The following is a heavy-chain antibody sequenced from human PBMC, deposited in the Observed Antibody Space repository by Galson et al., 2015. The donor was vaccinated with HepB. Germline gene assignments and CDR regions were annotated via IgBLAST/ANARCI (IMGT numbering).Heavy chain of an antibody. CDR3: AKGGMGGMDV. Sequence: SLRLSCAASGFTFSRYDITWVRQAPGRGLQWVSAISATGRSTYYADSVKGRFTISRDNSKNTLYLQMNSLRAEDTALYYCAKGGMGGMDVWGQGTTVTVSS. CDR1: GFTFSRYD. J-gene: IGHJ6*02. V-gene: IGHV3-23*01. CDR2: ISATGRST. D-gene: IGHD3-16*01.